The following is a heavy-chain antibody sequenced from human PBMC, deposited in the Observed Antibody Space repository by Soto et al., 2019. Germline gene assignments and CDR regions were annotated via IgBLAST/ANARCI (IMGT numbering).Heavy chain of an antibody. J-gene: IGHJ4*02. V-gene: IGHV3-48*02. D-gene: IGHD6-19*01. CDR2: ISSSSSTI. Sequence: PGGSLRLSCAASGFTFSSYSMNWVRQAPGKGLEWVSYISSSSSTIYYADSVKGRFTIPRDNAENSLYLQRNSLRDEDTAVYFCARGKYSSGWPSDYWGQGTLVTVSS. CDR3: ARGKYSSGWPSDY. CDR1: GFTFSSYS.